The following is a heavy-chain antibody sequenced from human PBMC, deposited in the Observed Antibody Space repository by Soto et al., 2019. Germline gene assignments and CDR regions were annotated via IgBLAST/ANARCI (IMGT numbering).Heavy chain of an antibody. V-gene: IGHV3-30*19. CDR2: IWYDGSNK. Sequence: QVQLVESGGGVVQPGRSLRLSCAASGFTFSSYGMHWVRQAPGKGLEWVAVIWYDGSNKYYADSVKGRFTISRDNSKNTLYLQMNSLRAEDTAVYYCATERASIVGATLIFDYWGQGTLVTVSS. CDR1: GFTFSSYG. J-gene: IGHJ4*02. D-gene: IGHD1-26*01. CDR3: ATERASIVGATLIFDY.